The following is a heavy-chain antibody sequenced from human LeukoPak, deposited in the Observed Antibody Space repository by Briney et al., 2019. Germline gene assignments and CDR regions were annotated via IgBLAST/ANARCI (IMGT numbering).Heavy chain of an antibody. J-gene: IGHJ5*02. CDR2: IYYSGST. D-gene: IGHD3-10*01. CDR3: ARVCCCFDGECRPNWFDP. Sequence: PSETLSLTCTVSGGSISSSSYSWGWIRQPPGKGLEWIGSIYYSGSTYYNPSLKSRVTISVDTSKSQFSLKLSSVTAADTAVYYCARVCCCFDGECRPNWFDPWGQGTLVTVSS. CDR1: GGSISSSSYS. V-gene: IGHV4-39*01.